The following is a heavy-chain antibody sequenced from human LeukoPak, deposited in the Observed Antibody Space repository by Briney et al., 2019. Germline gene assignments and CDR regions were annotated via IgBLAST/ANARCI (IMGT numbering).Heavy chain of an antibody. J-gene: IGHJ6*02. Sequence: SVKVSCKASGGTFSSYAISWVRPAPGQGLEWMGGIIPIFGTANYAQKFQGRVTITADESTSTAYMELSSLRSEDTAVYYCAREEKVYDFWSGYQPSYYYYYGMDVWGQGTTVTVSS. CDR3: AREEKVYDFWSGYQPSYYYYYGMDV. CDR1: GGTFSSYA. D-gene: IGHD3/OR15-3a*01. V-gene: IGHV1-69*13. CDR2: IIPIFGTA.